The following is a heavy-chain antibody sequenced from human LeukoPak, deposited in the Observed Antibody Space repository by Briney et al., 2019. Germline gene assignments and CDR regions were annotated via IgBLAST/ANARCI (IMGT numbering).Heavy chain of an antibody. CDR2: ISAYNGNT. D-gene: IGHD5-18*01. CDR3: ARDGPLRGYSYGQGVRYFDY. J-gene: IGHJ4*02. Sequence: GASVTVSCKASGYTFTIYGISWVRQAPEQGLGWMGWISAYNGNTNYAQKRQGRVTINTETYTSTAYMELRSLRSDDTAVYYCARDGPLRGYSYGQGVRYFDYWGQGRLVSVCS. V-gene: IGHV1-18*01. CDR1: GYTFTIYG.